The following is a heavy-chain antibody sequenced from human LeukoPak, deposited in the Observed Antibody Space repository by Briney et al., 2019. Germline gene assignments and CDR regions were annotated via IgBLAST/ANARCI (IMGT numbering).Heavy chain of an antibody. V-gene: IGHV1-2*02. Sequence: ASAKVSCKASGYTFTGYYMHWVRQAPGQGLEWMGWINPNSGGTNYAQKFQGRVTMTRDTSISTAYMELSRLRSDDTAVYYCARDPHYYDSSGAFDYWGQGTLVTVSS. CDR2: INPNSGGT. J-gene: IGHJ4*02. CDR3: ARDPHYYDSSGAFDY. D-gene: IGHD3-22*01. CDR1: GYTFTGYY.